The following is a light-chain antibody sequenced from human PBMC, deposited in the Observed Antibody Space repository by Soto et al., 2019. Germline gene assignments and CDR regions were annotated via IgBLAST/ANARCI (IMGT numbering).Light chain of an antibody. J-gene: IGKJ5*01. CDR3: QHRNSWPPIP. CDR1: QSVRTY. Sequence: EIVLTQSPVTLSLSPGERATLSCRASQSVRTYLAWYQVKPGQAPRLLIYDASSRASGVPARFSGSGSGTDFTLTISSLEPEDFALYYCQHRNSWPPIPFGQGTRLEIK. CDR2: DAS. V-gene: IGKV3-11*01.